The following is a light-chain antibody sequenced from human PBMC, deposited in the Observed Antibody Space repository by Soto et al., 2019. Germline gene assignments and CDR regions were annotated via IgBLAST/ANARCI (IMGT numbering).Light chain of an antibody. CDR1: XSXVXGXNY. J-gene: IGLJ1*01. Sequence: QSALTQPASXSGXPXXXXTXSXXXXXSXVXGXNYXSWYXXHPGKAPKLXIYEVSNRPSGVSNRFSGSKSGNTASLTIXXLXAEDEADYYCSSYTSSTFYVFGTGTKVTVL. CDR3: SSYTSSTFYV. CDR2: EVS. V-gene: IGLV2-14*01.